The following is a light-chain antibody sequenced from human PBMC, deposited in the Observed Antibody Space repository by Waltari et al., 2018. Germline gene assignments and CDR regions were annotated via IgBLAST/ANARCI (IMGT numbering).Light chain of an antibody. Sequence: ETVVTQSPATLSVSPGERATLSCRTSQTIGRSLAWYQQKPGQAPRLVSYGASIRATGIPPRFSGSGSETEFALTISGLQSEDFAVYYCQQYNNWPPGTFGQGTKVEI. V-gene: IGKV3-15*01. CDR2: GAS. CDR1: QTIGRS. J-gene: IGKJ1*01. CDR3: QQYNNWPPGT.